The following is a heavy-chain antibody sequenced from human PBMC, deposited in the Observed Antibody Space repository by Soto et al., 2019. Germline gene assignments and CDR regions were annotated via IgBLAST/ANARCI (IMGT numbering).Heavy chain of an antibody. V-gene: IGHV5-51*01. J-gene: IGHJ6*02. CDR3: ASSFDYDFWSGSRPYYYYYGMDV. Sequence: GESLKISCKGSGYSFTSYWIGWVRQMPGKGLEWMGIIYPGDSDTRYSPSFQGQVTISADKSISTAYLQWSSLKASDTAMYYCASSFDYDFWSGSRPYYYYYGMDVWGQGTTVTVSS. CDR1: GYSFTSYW. CDR2: IYPGDSDT. D-gene: IGHD3-3*01.